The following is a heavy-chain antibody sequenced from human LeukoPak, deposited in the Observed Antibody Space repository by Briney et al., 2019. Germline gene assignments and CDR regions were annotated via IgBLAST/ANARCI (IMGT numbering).Heavy chain of an antibody. CDR3: ARGRGPYGWFDP. D-gene: IGHD3-10*01. Sequence: PGGSLRLSCAASGFTFSSYWMHWVRQAPGKGLVWVSRVNSDGSNINYADSVRGRFTISRDSVKNTLYLQMNSLRAEDTVIYYCARGRGPYGWFDPWGQGTLVTVSS. J-gene: IGHJ5*02. V-gene: IGHV3-74*01. CDR2: VNSDGSNI. CDR1: GFTFSSYW.